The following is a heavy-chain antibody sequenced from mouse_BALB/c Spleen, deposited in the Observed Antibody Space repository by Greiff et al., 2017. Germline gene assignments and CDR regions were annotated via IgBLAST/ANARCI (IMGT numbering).Heavy chain of an antibody. D-gene: IGHD1-1*01. Sequence: EVQLVESGGGLVQPGGSRKLSCAASGFTFSSFGMHWVRQAPEKGLEWVAYISSGSSTIYYADTVKGRFTISRDSPKNTLFLQMTSLRSEDTAMYYCARDYGYWYFDVWGAGTTVTVSS. CDR1: GFTFSSFG. CDR2: ISSGSSTI. V-gene: IGHV5-17*02. CDR3: ARDYGYWYFDV. J-gene: IGHJ1*01.